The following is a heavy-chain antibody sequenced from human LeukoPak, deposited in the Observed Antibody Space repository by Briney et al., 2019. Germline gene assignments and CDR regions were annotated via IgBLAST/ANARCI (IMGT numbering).Heavy chain of an antibody. J-gene: IGHJ6*03. D-gene: IGHD3-3*01. CDR3: GSGLRGGDFWSGYYSPYYYYYMDV. Sequence: PGGSLRLSCAASGFTFSSYGMSWVRQAPGKGLEWAAFIRYDGSNKYYADSVKGQFTISRNNSKNTPYLRMNGLRAEDTAVFYCGSGLRGGDFWSGYYSPYYYYYMDVWGKGTTVTVSS. CDR1: GFTFSSYG. V-gene: IGHV3-30*02. CDR2: IRYDGSNK.